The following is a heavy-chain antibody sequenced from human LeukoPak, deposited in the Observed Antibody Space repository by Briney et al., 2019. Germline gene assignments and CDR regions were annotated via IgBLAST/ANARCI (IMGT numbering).Heavy chain of an antibody. CDR2: INHSGST. V-gene: IGHV4-34*01. CDR3: ARGARPAAKVYYYYYMDV. Sequence: SETLSLTCAVYGGSFSGYYWSWIRQPPGKGLEWIGEINHSGSTNYNPSLKSRVTISVDTSKNQFSLKLSSVTAAGTAVYYCARGARPAAKVYYYYYMDVWGKGTTVTVSS. CDR1: GGSFSGYY. D-gene: IGHD2-2*01. J-gene: IGHJ6*03.